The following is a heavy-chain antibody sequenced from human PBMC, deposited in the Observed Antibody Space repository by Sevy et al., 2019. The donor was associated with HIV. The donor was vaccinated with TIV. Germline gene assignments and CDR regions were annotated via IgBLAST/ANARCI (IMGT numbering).Heavy chain of an antibody. V-gene: IGHV3-48*02. Sequence: GGSLRLSCAASGFTFSSYSMNWVRQAPGKGLEWVSYISSSSSTIFFTDSVKGRFTISRDNAKNSLFLQMNSLRDEDTAVYYCARGEGRYGSGSFDYWGQGTLVTVSS. CDR3: ARGEGRYGSGSFDY. J-gene: IGHJ4*02. CDR2: ISSSSSTI. CDR1: GFTFSSYS. D-gene: IGHD3-10*01.